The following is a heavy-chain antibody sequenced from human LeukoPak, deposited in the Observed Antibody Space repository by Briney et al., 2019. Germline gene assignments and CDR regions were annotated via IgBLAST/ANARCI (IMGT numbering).Heavy chain of an antibody. CDR1: GYSISSGYY. D-gene: IGHD3-3*01. J-gene: IGHJ4*02. Sequence: KPSETLSLTCAVSGYSISSGYYWGWIRQPPGKGLEWIGSIYHSGSTYYNPSLKSRVTISVDTSKNQFSLKLSSVTAADTAVYYCARILYDFWSGYPLYYFDYWGQGTLVTVSS. CDR3: ARILYDFWSGYPLYYFDY. CDR2: IYHSGST. V-gene: IGHV4-38-2*01.